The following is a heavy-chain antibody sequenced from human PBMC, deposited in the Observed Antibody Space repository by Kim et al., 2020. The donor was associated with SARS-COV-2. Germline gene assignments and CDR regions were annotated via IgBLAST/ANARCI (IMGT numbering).Heavy chain of an antibody. D-gene: IGHD3-22*01. V-gene: IGHV3-23*01. Sequence: GGSLRLSCAASGFTFSSYAMSWVRQAPGKGLEWVSAISGSGGSTYYADSVKGRFTISRDNSKNTLYLQMNSLRAEDTAVYYCAKPDGTDNYYDSSGPGFGFQHWGQGTLVTVSS. CDR1: GFTFSSYA. J-gene: IGHJ1*01. CDR2: ISGSGGST. CDR3: AKPDGTDNYYDSSGPGFGFQH.